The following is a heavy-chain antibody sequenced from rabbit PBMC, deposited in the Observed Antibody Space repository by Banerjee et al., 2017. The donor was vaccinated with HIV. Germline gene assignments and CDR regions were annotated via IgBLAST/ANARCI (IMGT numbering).Heavy chain of an antibody. D-gene: IGHD4-2*01. J-gene: IGHJ6*01. CDR1: GFSFSSSYY. V-gene: IGHV1S40*01. Sequence: QSLEESGGDLVKPGASLTLTCTASGFSFSSSYYMCWVRQAPGKGLEWIACIYAGSSGRTYYASWAKGRFTISKTSSTTVTLQMTSLTAADTATYFCARDYGGTLNLWGPGTLVTVS. CDR2: IYAGSSGRT. CDR3: ARDYGGTLNL.